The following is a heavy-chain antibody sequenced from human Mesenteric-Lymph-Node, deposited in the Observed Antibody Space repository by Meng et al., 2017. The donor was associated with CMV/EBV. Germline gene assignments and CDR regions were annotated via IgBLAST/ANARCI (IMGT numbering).Heavy chain of an antibody. CDR2: IYYSGST. J-gene: IGHJ3*02. CDR1: GGSISSYY. V-gene: IGHV4-59*01. D-gene: IGHD2/OR15-2a*01. Sequence: SETLSLTCSVSGGSISSYYWSWIRQPPGKGLEWIGYIYYSGSTKYNPSLKSRVTISVDKSKNQFSLKLSSVTAADTAMYYCARLTFLYGGAFDIWGQGPMVTVSS. CDR3: ARLTFLYGGAFDI.